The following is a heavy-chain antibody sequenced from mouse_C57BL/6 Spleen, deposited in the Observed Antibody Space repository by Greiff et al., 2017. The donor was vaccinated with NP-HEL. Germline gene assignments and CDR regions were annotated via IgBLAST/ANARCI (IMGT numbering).Heavy chain of an antibody. CDR1: GFSLTSYG. D-gene: IGHD2-1*01. CDR2: IWSGGST. CDR3: AIYGNHYAMDY. J-gene: IGHJ4*01. V-gene: IGHV2-4*01. Sequence: VKVVESGPGLVQPSQSLSITCTVSGFSLTSYGVHWVRQPPGKGLEWLGVIWSGGSTDYNAAFISRLSISKDNSKSQVFFKMNSLQADDTAIYYCAIYGNHYAMDYWGQGTSVTVSS.